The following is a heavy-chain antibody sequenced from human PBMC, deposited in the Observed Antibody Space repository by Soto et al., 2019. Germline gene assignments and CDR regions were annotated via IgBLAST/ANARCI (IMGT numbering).Heavy chain of an antibody. CDR1: GGSFSGYY. CDR3: ARATRMDPRSGGSAGANWFDP. Sequence: PSETLSLTCAVYGGSFSGYYWSWIRQPPGKGLEWIGEINHSGSTNYNPSLKSRVTISVDTSKNQFSLKLSSVTAADTAVYYCARATRMDPRSGGSAGANWFDPWGQGTLVTVS. V-gene: IGHV4-34*01. J-gene: IGHJ5*02. CDR2: INHSGST. D-gene: IGHD2-15*01.